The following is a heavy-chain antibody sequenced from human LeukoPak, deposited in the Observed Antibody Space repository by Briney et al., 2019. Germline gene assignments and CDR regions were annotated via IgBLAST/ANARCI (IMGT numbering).Heavy chain of an antibody. V-gene: IGHV4-61*02. Sequence: SQTLSLTCTVSGGSITSGSYYWPWIRQSAGGGLEWIGRDYMNGHSNTNPSLESRVTISVDTSNNHFSLNLASVTAADTARYFCARGSCGVNCPKFNWLDTWGQGILVTVSS. CDR1: GGSITSGSYY. J-gene: IGHJ5*02. CDR2: DYMNGHS. D-gene: IGHD2-21*01. CDR3: ARGSCGVNCPKFNWLDT.